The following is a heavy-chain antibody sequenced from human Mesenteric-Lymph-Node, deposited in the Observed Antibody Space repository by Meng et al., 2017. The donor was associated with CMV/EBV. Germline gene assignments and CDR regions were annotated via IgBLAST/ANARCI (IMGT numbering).Heavy chain of an antibody. CDR1: GGSFSGYY. CDR2: INHSGST. D-gene: IGHD5-18*01. Sequence: LTGAVDGGSFSGYYGSGIRQPPGKGLEWIGEINHSGSTNYNPSLKSRVTISVDTSKNQFSLKLSSVTAADTAVYYCARGNTAMTQIDYWGQGTLVTVSS. CDR3: ARGNTAMTQIDY. J-gene: IGHJ4*02. V-gene: IGHV4-34*01.